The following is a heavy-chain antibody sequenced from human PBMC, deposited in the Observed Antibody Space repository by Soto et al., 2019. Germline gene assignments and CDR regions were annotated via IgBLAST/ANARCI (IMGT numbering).Heavy chain of an antibody. CDR1: GFTFSSYW. Sequence: LRLSCAASGFTFSSYWMSWVRQAPGKGLEWVANIKQDGSEKYYVDSVKGRFTISRDNAKNSLYLQMNSLRAEDTAVYYCARVWGCSGGSCYSLYYYYYGMDVWGQGTTVTVSS. D-gene: IGHD2-15*01. CDR3: ARVWGCSGGSCYSLYYYYYGMDV. CDR2: IKQDGSEK. V-gene: IGHV3-7*01. J-gene: IGHJ6*02.